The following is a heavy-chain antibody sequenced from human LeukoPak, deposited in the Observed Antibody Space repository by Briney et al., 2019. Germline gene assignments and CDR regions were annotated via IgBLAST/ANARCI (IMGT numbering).Heavy chain of an antibody. CDR3: ARVPGIAVAPFDY. CDR1: GGSFSGYY. Sequence: SETLSLTCAVYGGSFSGYYWSWIRQPPGKGLEWIGEINHSGSTYYNPSLKSRVTISVDTSKNQFSLKLSSVTAADTAVYYCARVPGIAVAPFDYWGQGTLVTVSS. V-gene: IGHV4-34*01. CDR2: INHSGST. D-gene: IGHD6-19*01. J-gene: IGHJ4*02.